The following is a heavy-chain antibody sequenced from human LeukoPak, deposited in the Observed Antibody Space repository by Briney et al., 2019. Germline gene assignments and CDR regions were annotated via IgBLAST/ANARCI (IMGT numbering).Heavy chain of an antibody. CDR1: GFTFSNHW. Sequence: GGSLRLSCAASGFTFSNHWMHWVRQAPGKGLVWVSRINSDGNSTSYADSVKGRFTISRDNAKNTLYLQMNSLRAEDTAVYYCARRRYWSSTNCYGDWFDPWGQGTLVTVSS. CDR3: ARRRYWSSTNCYGDWFDP. D-gene: IGHD2-2*01. CDR2: INSDGNST. V-gene: IGHV3-74*01. J-gene: IGHJ5*02.